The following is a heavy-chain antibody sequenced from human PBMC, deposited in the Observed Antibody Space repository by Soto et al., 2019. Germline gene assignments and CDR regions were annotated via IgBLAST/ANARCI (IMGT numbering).Heavy chain of an antibody. D-gene: IGHD1-26*01. Sequence: LRLSCAASGFTFSSYAMHWVRQAPGKGLEWVAVISYDGSNKYYADSVKGRFTISRDNSKNTLYLQMNSLRAEDTAVYYCARDEISGSYFDYWGQGTLVTVSS. J-gene: IGHJ4*02. CDR3: ARDEISGSYFDY. V-gene: IGHV3-30-3*01. CDR2: ISYDGSNK. CDR1: GFTFSSYA.